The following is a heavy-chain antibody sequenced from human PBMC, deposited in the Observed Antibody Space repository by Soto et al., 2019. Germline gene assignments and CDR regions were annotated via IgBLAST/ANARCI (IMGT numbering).Heavy chain of an antibody. V-gene: IGHV1-2*04. J-gene: IGHJ4*02. CDR3: ARADSSSWYNYFDY. D-gene: IGHD6-13*01. CDR2: INPNSGGT. Sequence: ASVKVSCKASGYTFTRYYMHWVRQAPGQGLEWMGWINPNSGGTNYAQKFQGWVTMTRDTSISTAYMELSRLRSDDTAVYYCARADSSSWYNYFDYWGQGTLVTVSS. CDR1: GYTFTRYY.